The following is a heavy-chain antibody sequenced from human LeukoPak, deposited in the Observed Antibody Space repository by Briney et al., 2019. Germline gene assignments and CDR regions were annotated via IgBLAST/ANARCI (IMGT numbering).Heavy chain of an antibody. D-gene: IGHD6-13*01. J-gene: IGHJ4*02. Sequence: GGSLSLACAASGFTFSDYYRSWIRQAPGKGLEWVSYISSSSSYTNYADSVKGRFTISRDNAKNSLYLQMNSLRAEDTAVYYCARDKRYRSSWDLKLDYWGQGTLVTVSS. CDR3: ARDKRYRSSWDLKLDY. CDR2: ISSSSSYT. V-gene: IGHV3-11*05. CDR1: GFTFSDYY.